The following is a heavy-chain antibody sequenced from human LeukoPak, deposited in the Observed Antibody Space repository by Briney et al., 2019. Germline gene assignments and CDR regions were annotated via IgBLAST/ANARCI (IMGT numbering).Heavy chain of an antibody. CDR1: GVSLSSYY. J-gene: IGHJ4*02. V-gene: IGHV4-59*01. Sequence: TSETLSLTCAASGVSLSSYYWSWIRQPPGKGLEWIGYIYYSGSTNYYPSFKSRVTISLDTSDNKFSLLQMNMTVADATVFYCWRGAAMVDYWGQGTLVSVSS. D-gene: IGHD5-18*01. CDR3: WRGAAMVDY. CDR2: IYYSGST.